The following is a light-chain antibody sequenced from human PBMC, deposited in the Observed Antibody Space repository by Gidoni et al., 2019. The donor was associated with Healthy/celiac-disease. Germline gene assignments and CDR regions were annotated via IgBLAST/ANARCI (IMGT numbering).Light chain of an antibody. CDR3: QVWDSSSDHPWV. CDR1: NSGSNS. Sequence: SSVLTTPPSVSVAPGKTARITCGGNNSGSNSVHVYQQKPGQAPVLVVYDDSARPSGIPERFSGSNSGNTATLTISRVEAGDEADYYCQVWDSSSDHPWVFGGGTKLTVL. J-gene: IGLJ3*02. CDR2: DDS. V-gene: IGLV3-21*03.